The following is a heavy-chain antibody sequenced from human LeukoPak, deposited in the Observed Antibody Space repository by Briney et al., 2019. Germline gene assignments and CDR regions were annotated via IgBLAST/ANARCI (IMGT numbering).Heavy chain of an antibody. CDR1: GYTFTSYY. D-gene: IGHD2-8*01. V-gene: IGHV1-46*01. J-gene: IGHJ4*02. CDR2: INPSGGST. Sequence: ASVKVSCKASGYTFTSYYMHWVRQAPGQGLEWMGIINPSGGSTSHAQKFQGRVTMTRDTSTSTVYMELSSLRSEDTAVYYCAREGCTNGVCYTHQYYFDYWGQGTLVTVSS. CDR3: AREGCTNGVCYTHQYYFDY.